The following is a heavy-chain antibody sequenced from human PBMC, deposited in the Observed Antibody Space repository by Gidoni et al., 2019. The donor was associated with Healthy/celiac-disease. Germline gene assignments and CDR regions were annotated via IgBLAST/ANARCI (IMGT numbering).Heavy chain of an antibody. V-gene: IGHV1-2*02. CDR2: INPNSGGT. CDR3: ASKGGSRRHYGMDV. Sequence: QVQLVQSGAEVQKPGASVKVSCKASGSTFTGYYMHWVRQATGQGLEWMGWINPNSGGTNYAQKFQGRVTMARDTSIRTADRELSRLRSDDTAVYYCASKGGSRRHYGMDVWGQGTTVTVSS. D-gene: IGHD2-15*01. J-gene: IGHJ6*02. CDR1: GSTFTGYY.